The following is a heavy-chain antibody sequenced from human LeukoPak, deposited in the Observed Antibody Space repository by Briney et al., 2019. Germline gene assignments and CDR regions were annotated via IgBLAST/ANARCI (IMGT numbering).Heavy chain of an antibody. CDR1: GGSISSYY. D-gene: IGHD3-10*01. J-gene: IGHJ4*02. V-gene: IGHV4-4*07. CDR3: ATTGAYGTVDY. CDR2: IYTSGST. Sequence: PSETLSLTCTVSGGSISSYYWSWIRQPAGKGLEWIGRIYTSGSTNYNPSLKSRVTISVDTSKNQFSLKLSSVTAADTAVYYCATTGAYGTVDYWGQGTLVTVSS.